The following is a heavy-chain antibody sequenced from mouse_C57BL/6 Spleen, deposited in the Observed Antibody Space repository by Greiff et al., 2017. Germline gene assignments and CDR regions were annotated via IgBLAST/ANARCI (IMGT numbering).Heavy chain of an antibody. CDR3: ARCPYYYGSSYVGFDY. V-gene: IGHV1-64*01. D-gene: IGHD1-1*01. J-gene: IGHJ2*01. CDR2: IHPNSGST. CDR1: GYTFTSYW. Sequence: QVQLQQPGAELVKPGASVKLSCKASGYTFTSYWMHWVKQRPGQGLEWIGMIHPNSGSTNYNEKFKSKATLTVDKSSSTAYMQLSSLTSEDSAVYYWARCPYYYGSSYVGFDYWGQGTTLTVSS.